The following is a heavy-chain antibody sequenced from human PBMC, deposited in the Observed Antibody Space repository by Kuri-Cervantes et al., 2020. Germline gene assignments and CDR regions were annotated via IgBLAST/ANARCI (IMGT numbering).Heavy chain of an antibody. J-gene: IGHJ6*03. V-gene: IGHV3-7*01. CDR1: GFTFSSYW. Sequence: GESLKISCAASGFTFSSYWMSWVRQAPGKGLEWVANIKQDGSEKYYVDSVKGRFTISRDNAENSLYLQMNSLRAEDTAVYYCARDGLPYYYYYYMDVWGKGTTVTVSS. CDR2: IKQDGSEK. D-gene: IGHD3/OR15-3a*01. CDR3: ARDGLPYYYYYYMDV.